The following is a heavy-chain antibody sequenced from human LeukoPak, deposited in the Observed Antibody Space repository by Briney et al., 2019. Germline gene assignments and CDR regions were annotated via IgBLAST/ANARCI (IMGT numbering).Heavy chain of an antibody. Sequence: PGGSLRLSCAASGFNFNIAWMSWVRQAPGKGLEWVAGISDSGGRTNYADSVKGRFTISRDNPKNTLYLQMNSLRAEDTAVYFCAKRGVVIRVILVGFHKEAYYFDSWGQGALVTVSS. J-gene: IGHJ4*02. CDR1: GFNFNIAW. CDR2: ISDSGGRT. CDR3: AKRGVVIRVILVGFHKEAYYFDS. D-gene: IGHD3-22*01. V-gene: IGHV3-23*01.